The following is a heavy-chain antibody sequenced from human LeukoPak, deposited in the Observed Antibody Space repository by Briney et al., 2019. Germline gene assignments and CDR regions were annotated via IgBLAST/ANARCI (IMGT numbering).Heavy chain of an antibody. CDR1: GVTVSGNY. CDR3: VRVRYSGSWFPVPNFDC. Sequence: NPGGSLRLSCAASGVTVSGNYMSCVRQAPGKGLEWVSVIYTSGDTYYADSVKGRFTISRDSSKNTLYLQMNTLRTEDTAVYYCVRVRYSGSWFPVPNFDCWGQGTLVTASS. CDR2: IYTSGDT. J-gene: IGHJ4*02. D-gene: IGHD1-26*01. V-gene: IGHV3-66*01.